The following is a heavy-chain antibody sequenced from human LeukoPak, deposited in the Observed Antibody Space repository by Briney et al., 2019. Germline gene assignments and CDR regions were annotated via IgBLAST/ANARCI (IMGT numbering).Heavy chain of an antibody. CDR1: GDSVSSNSAA. Sequence: SQTLSLTCAISGDSVSSNSAAWNWLRQSPSRGLEWLGRTFYRSKWKNDYAVSVKSRIRINPDTSKNQFSLQLSSVTPDDTAVYYCARVVGGSPDYWGQGTLVTVSS. J-gene: IGHJ4*02. CDR2: TFYRSKWKN. D-gene: IGHD2-15*01. CDR3: ARVVGGSPDY. V-gene: IGHV6-1*01.